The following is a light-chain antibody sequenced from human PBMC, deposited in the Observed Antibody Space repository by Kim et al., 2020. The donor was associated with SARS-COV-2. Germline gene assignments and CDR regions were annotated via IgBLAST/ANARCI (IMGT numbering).Light chain of an antibody. CDR1: QDISSW. CDR2: EAS. J-gene: IGKJ4*01. V-gene: IGKV1D-12*01. CDR3: QQTHSFPLT. Sequence: DIQMTQSPSSVSASVGDRVTITWRASQDISSWLGWYQQKPGKAPKVLIYEASNLQSGVPSRFSGSGSGTDFSLTINSLQPEDFATYYCQQTHSFPLTFGGGTKVDIK.